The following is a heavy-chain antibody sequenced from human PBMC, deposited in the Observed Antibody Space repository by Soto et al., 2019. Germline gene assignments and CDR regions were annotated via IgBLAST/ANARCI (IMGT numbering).Heavy chain of an antibody. Sequence: QVQLQESGPGLVEASQTLSLTCTVSGATISSGGFYWSWIRQRPGKGLEWIGHIYYTGTTSYNPSLNSRVTISLDMSSSQFSLKLRSVTAADTAKYFCARDDSFYGEPGYGMNVWGQGTTVTVSS. J-gene: IGHJ6*02. CDR1: GATISSGGFY. CDR2: IYYTGTT. CDR3: ARDDSFYGEPGYGMNV. D-gene: IGHD4-17*01. V-gene: IGHV4-31*03.